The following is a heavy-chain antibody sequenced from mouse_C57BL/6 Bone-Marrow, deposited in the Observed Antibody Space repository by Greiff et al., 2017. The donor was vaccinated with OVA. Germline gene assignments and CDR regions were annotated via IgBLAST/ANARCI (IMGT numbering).Heavy chain of an antibody. CDR1: GYTFTSYG. Sequence: VQLQESGAELARPGASVKLSCKASGYTFTSYGISWVKQRTGQGLEWIGEIYPRSGNTYYNEKFKGKATLTADKSSSTAYMELRSLTSEYSAVYFCARVFITTVVAWGQGTTLTVSS. J-gene: IGHJ2*01. CDR2: IYPRSGNT. V-gene: IGHV1-81*01. D-gene: IGHD1-1*01. CDR3: ARVFITTVVA.